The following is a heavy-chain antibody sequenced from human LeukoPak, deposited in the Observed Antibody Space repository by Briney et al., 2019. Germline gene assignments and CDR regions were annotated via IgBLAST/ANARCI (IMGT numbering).Heavy chain of an antibody. D-gene: IGHD2-15*01. CDR3: ARRGIVIRAVIVVGFHKEAYYFDY. CDR2: ISDSGGST. Sequence: GGSLRLSCAVSGITLSNYGMSWVRQAPGKGLEWVAGISDSGGSTNYADSVKGRFTISRDNPKNTLYLQMNSLRAEDTAVYFCARRGIVIRAVIVVGFHKEAYYFDYWGQGALVTVSS. V-gene: IGHV3-23*01. CDR1: GITLSNYG. J-gene: IGHJ4*02.